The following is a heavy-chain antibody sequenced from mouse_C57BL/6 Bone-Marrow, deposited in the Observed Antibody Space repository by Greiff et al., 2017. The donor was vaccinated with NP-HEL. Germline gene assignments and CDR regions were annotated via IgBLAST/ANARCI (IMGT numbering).Heavy chain of an antibody. D-gene: IGHD1-1*01. Sequence: EVQLQQSGAELVRPGASVKLSCTASGFNFTDDYMHWVKQRPEQGLEWIGWIDPENGDTEYASKFQGKATITADTPSNTAYLQLSSLTSADTAVYYCTTDGYYYGSSYGYFDDWGTGTTVTVSS. CDR1: GFNFTDDY. J-gene: IGHJ1*03. CDR2: IDPENGDT. V-gene: IGHV14-4*01. CDR3: TTDGYYYGSSYGYFDD.